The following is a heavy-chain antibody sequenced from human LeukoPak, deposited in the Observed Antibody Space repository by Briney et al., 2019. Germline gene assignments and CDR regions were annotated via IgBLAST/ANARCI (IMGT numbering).Heavy chain of an antibody. CDR2: ISYDGSNK. Sequence: GGSLRLSCAASGFTFSSYAMHWVRQAPGKGLEWVAVISYDGSNKYYADSVKGRFTISRDNSKNTLYLQMNSLRAEDTAVYYCARGGSGYSKTDYWGQGTLVTVSS. V-gene: IGHV3-30*04. D-gene: IGHD3-3*01. CDR3: ARGGSGYSKTDY. CDR1: GFTFSSYA. J-gene: IGHJ4*02.